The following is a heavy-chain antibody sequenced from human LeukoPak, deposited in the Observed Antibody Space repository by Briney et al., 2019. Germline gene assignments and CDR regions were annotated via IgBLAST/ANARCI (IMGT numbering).Heavy chain of an antibody. CDR3: ARYGSGDYYYYYMDV. J-gene: IGHJ6*03. V-gene: IGHV4-30-2*01. CDR1: GGSISSGGYY. CDR2: IYHSGST. D-gene: IGHD3-10*01. Sequence: PSETLSLTCTVSGGSISSGGYYWSWIRQPPGKGLEWIGYIYHSGSTYYNPSLKSRVTISVDRSKNQFSLKLSSVTAADTAVYYCARYGSGDYYYYYMDVWGKGTTVTVSS.